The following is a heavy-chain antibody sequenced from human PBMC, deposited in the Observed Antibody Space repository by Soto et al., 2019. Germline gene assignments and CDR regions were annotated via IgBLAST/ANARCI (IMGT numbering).Heavy chain of an antibody. CDR2: IYYSGST. J-gene: IGHJ4*02. Sequence: SETLSLTCTVSGGSISSSSYYWGWIRQPPGKGLEWIGYIYYSGSTNYNPSLKSRVTISVDTSKNQFSLKLSSVTAADTAVYYCARNNGRENYYDSSGYWYYFDYWGQGTLVTVSS. D-gene: IGHD3-22*01. CDR3: ARNNGRENYYDSSGYWYYFDY. CDR1: GGSISSSSYY. V-gene: IGHV4-61*05.